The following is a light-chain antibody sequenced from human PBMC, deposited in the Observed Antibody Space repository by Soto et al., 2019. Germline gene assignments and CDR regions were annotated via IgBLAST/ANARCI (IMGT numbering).Light chain of an antibody. Sequence: DLPMTQSPSSLSASVGDTVTITCRASRSIRGNVNWFQQKPGEAPKLLIHTSSRLQSGVPSRFSGSGFGTDFTLTIDSLQPEDFSTFYCQQSYSNPRTFGQGTTLEIK. V-gene: IGKV1-39*01. CDR3: QQSYSNPRT. CDR2: TSS. J-gene: IGKJ2*01. CDR1: RSIRGN.